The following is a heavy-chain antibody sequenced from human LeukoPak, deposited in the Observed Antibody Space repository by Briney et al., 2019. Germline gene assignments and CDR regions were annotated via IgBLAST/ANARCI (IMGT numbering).Heavy chain of an antibody. CDR2: IHTSGGA. CDR3: ARHRGGRYSESYLDY. D-gene: IGHD1-26*01. J-gene: IGHJ4*02. V-gene: IGHV4-4*09. Sequence: PSETLSLTCTDSGGSIRNYFWSWFRQPPGKTLEWIGFIHTSGGADYNPSLEGRVTISADTSKNQFSLNVDSVTAADTAVYYCARHRGGRYSESYLDYWGQATLVTVSS. CDR1: GGSIRNYF.